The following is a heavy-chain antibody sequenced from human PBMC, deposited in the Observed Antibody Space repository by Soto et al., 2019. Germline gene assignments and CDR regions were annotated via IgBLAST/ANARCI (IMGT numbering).Heavy chain of an antibody. CDR1: GYSFTSYW. CDR3: ARHSDFWSGPIPPNFDY. CDR2: IYPGDSDT. D-gene: IGHD3-3*01. Sequence: GESLKISCKGSGYSFTSYWIGWVRQMPGKGLEWMGIIYPGDSDTRYSPSFQGQVTISADKSISTAYLQWSSLKASDTAMYYCARHSDFWSGPIPPNFDYWGQGTLVTVAS. V-gene: IGHV5-51*01. J-gene: IGHJ4*02.